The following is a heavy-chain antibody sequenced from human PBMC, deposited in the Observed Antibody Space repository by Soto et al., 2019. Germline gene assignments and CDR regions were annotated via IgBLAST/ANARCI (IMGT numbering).Heavy chain of an antibody. CDR3: AKVSVRGVMNYYGMDV. Sequence: GGSLRLSCAASGFTFSSYGMHWVRQAPGKGLEWVAVISYDGSNKYYADSVKGRFTISRDNSKNTLYLQMNSLRAEDTAVYYCAKVSVRGVMNYYGMDVWGQGTTVTVSS. CDR1: GFTFSSYG. CDR2: ISYDGSNK. V-gene: IGHV3-30*18. D-gene: IGHD3-10*01. J-gene: IGHJ6*02.